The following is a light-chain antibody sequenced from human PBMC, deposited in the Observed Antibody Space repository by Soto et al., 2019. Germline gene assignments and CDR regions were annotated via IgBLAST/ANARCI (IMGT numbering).Light chain of an antibody. CDR1: SSDVGGYNY. CDR3: SSSTSASTLLYL. Sequence: QSVLTQPASVSGSPGQSITISCTGTSSDVGGYNYVSGYQQHPGIAPKLLIYGVTNRPSGVSPRFSGSKSGNTASLTISGLQAEDVPDDHCSSSTSASTLLYLFGTGTKLTVL. J-gene: IGLJ1*01. CDR2: GVT. V-gene: IGLV2-14*01.